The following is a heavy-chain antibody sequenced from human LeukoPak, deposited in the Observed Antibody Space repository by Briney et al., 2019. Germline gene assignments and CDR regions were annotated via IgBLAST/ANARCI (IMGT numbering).Heavy chain of an antibody. Sequence: GGSLRLSCAASGFTFSSYAMTWVRQAPGKGLEWVSGISDSGGRTYYAASVKGRFTISRDNSKNTLYLQMSSLRAEDTAVYYCAKLNAAGRVGDYLPLDYWGQGTLVTVSS. CDR1: GFTFSSYA. CDR2: ISDSGGRT. CDR3: AKLNAAGRVGDYLPLDY. V-gene: IGHV3-23*01. D-gene: IGHD4-17*01. J-gene: IGHJ4*02.